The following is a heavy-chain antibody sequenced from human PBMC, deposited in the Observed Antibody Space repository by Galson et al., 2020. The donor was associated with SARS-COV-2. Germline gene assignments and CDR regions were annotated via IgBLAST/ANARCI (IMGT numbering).Heavy chain of an antibody. D-gene: IGHD2-15*01. CDR3: VKDHPRYCSGGSCYNY. Sequence: GGSLRLSCSASGFTFSSYAMHWVRQAPGKGLEYVSAISSNGGSTYYADSVKGRFTISRDNSKNTLYLQMSSLRAEDTAVYYCVKDHPRYCSGGSCYNYWGQGTLVTVSS. J-gene: IGHJ4*02. CDR2: ISSNGGST. CDR1: GFTFSSYA. V-gene: IGHV3-64D*06.